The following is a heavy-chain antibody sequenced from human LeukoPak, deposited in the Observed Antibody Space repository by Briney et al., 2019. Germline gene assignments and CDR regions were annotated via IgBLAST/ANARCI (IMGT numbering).Heavy chain of an antibody. Sequence: ASVKVSCKASGYTFTSYYMHWVRQAPGQGLEWMGIINPSGGSTSYAQKFQGRVTMTRDTSTSTVYMELSSLRSKDTAVYYCARGTGAEAYCGGDCYSPLVDFDYWGQGTLVTVSS. J-gene: IGHJ4*02. CDR1: GYTFTSYY. V-gene: IGHV1-46*01. D-gene: IGHD2-21*02. CDR2: INPSGGST. CDR3: ARGTGAEAYCGGDCYSPLVDFDY.